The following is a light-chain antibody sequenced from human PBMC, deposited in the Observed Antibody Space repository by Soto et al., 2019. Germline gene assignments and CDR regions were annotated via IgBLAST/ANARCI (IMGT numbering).Light chain of an antibody. CDR2: EVN. J-gene: IGLJ1*01. CDR3: SSYAGSSNV. V-gene: IGLV2-8*01. CDR1: SSHVGGYNY. Sequence: QSALTQPPSASGSPGQSVAISCTGTSSHVGGYNYVSWYQQHPGIAPKLMIYEVNKRPSGVPDRFSGSKSGNTASLTVSGLQAEDEAAYYCSSYAGSSNVFGTGTKVTAL.